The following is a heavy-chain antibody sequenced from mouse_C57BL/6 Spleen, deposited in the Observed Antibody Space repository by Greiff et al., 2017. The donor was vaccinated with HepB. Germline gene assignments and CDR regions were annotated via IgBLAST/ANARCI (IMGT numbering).Heavy chain of an antibody. CDR3: ARLPAWYFDV. Sequence: QVQLQQSGPELVKPGASVKISCKASGYAFSSSWMNWVKQRPGKGLEWIGRIYPGDGDTNYNGKFKGKATLTADKSSSTAYMQLSSLTSEDSAVYFCARLPAWYFDVWGTGTTVTVSS. CDR2: IYPGDGDT. CDR1: GYAFSSSW. V-gene: IGHV1-82*01. J-gene: IGHJ1*03.